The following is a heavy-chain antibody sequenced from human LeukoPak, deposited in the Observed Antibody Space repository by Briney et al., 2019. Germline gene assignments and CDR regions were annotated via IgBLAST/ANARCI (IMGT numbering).Heavy chain of an antibody. CDR1: GFTFSSYA. Sequence: GGSLRLSCAASGFTFSSYAMHWVRQAPGKGLEWVAVISYDGSNKYYADSVKGRFTISRDNSKNTLYLQMNSLRAEDTAVYYCARGAGPGNSGWDYYFDYWGQGTLVTVSS. V-gene: IGHV3-30*04. D-gene: IGHD6-19*01. CDR2: ISYDGSNK. J-gene: IGHJ4*02. CDR3: ARGAGPGNSGWDYYFDY.